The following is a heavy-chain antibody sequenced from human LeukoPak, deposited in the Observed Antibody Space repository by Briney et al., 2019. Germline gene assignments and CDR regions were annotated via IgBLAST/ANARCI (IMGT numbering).Heavy chain of an antibody. V-gene: IGHV1-69*04. J-gene: IGHJ3*02. CDR1: GGTFSSYA. CDR2: IIPILGIA. D-gene: IGHD6-6*01. CDR3: ARGLSIAARPVDAFDI. Sequence: SVKVSCKASGGTFSSYAISWVRQAPGQGLEWMGRIIPILGIANYAQKFQGRVTITADKSTSTAYMELSSLRSEDTAVYYCARGLSIAARPVDAFDIWGQGTMVTVSS.